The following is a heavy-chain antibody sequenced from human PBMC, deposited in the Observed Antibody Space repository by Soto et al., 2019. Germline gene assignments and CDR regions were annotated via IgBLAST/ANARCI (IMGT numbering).Heavy chain of an antibody. Sequence: EVQLLESGGGLVQPGGSLRLSCAASGFTFSSYAMTWVRQAPGKGLEWVSTISGSGGSTYYADSVKGRFTISRDNSKDTLYLQMNSLTAEDTAVYYCAKARAKWELLEDYWGQGTLVTVSS. D-gene: IGHD1-26*01. J-gene: IGHJ4*02. CDR3: AKARAKWELLEDY. CDR2: ISGSGGST. V-gene: IGHV3-23*01. CDR1: GFTFSSYA.